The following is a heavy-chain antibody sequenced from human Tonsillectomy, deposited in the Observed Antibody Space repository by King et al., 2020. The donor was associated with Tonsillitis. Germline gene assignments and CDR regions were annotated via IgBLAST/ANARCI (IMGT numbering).Heavy chain of an antibody. CDR2: IDWDDDK. V-gene: IGHV2-70*15. CDR3: ARVTRITMVRGGNYYYMDV. CDR1: GFSLSTSGMC. J-gene: IGHJ6*03. D-gene: IGHD3-10*01. Sequence: VTLKESGPALVKPTQTLTLTCTFSGFSLSTSGMCVIWIRQPPGNALEWLARIDWDDDKYYSTSLNTRLTISKDTSKNQVVLTMTNMDPVDTATYYCARVTRITMVRGGNYYYMDVWGKGTTVTVSS.